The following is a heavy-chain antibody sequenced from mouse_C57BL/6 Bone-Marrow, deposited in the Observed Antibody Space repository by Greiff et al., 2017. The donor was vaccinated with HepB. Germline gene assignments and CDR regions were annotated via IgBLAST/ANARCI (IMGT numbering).Heavy chain of an antibody. Sequence: QVQLQQPGAELVKPGASVKLSCKASGYTFTSYWMQWVKQRPGQGLEWIGEIEPSDSYTNYQQKFKGKATLTVDTYSSTAYMRLSSLTSEDSAVYYCAGAITTVVAPGKLDFDYWGQGTTLTVSS. CDR2: IEPSDSYT. CDR3: AGAITTVVAPGKLDFDY. CDR1: GYTFTSYW. D-gene: IGHD1-1*01. J-gene: IGHJ2*01. V-gene: IGHV1-50*01.